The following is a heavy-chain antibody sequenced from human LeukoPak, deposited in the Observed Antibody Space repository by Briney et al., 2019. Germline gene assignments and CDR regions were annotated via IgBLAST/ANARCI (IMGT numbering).Heavy chain of an antibody. J-gene: IGHJ6*02. CDR2: ISAYNGNT. D-gene: IGHD6-13*01. CDR3: AATIAADTAYYGMDV. Sequence: ASVKVSCKASGYTFTSYGISWVRQAPGQGLEWMGWISAYNGNTNYAQKLQGRVTITRDMSTSTAYMELSSLRSEDTAVYYCAATIAADTAYYGMDVWGQGTTVTVSS. V-gene: IGHV1-18*01. CDR1: GYTFTSYG.